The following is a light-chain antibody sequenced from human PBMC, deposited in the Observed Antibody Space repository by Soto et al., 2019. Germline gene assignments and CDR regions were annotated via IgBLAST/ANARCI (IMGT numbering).Light chain of an antibody. J-gene: IGKJ4*01. V-gene: IGKV4-1*01. CDR2: WAS. CDR1: QSIFSSSHNQNY. Sequence: DIVMTQSPDSLAVSLGERATINCKSSQSIFSSSHNQNYLVWYQQKPGQPPKVLVYWASTRGSGVPDRFSVSGSWTDFTLTISSLQAEDVAVDDCQHYHSVPLSFGGGTRVEIK. CDR3: QHYHSVPLS.